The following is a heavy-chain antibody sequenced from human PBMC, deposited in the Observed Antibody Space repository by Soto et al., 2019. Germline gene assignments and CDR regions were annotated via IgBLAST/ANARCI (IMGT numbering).Heavy chain of an antibody. D-gene: IGHD3-10*01. V-gene: IGHV1-2*04. CDR3: AIYGYYYGSGSSYGMDV. CDR2: INPNSGGT. Sequence: ASVKVSCKASGYTFTGYYMHWVRQAPGQGLERMGWINPNSGGTNYAQKFQGWVTMTRDTSISTAYMELSRLRSDDTAVYYCAIYGYYYGSGSSYGMDVWGQGTTVTVSS. J-gene: IGHJ6*02. CDR1: GYTFTGYY.